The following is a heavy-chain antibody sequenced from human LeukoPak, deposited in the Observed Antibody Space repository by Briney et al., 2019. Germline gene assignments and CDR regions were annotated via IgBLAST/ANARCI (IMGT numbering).Heavy chain of an antibody. CDR3: ARTVDSLGGMDV. V-gene: IGHV3-48*01. CDR2: ISSSSTI. Sequence: GGSLRLSCAASGFTFSSYSMNWVRQAPGKGLEWVSYISSSSTIYYADSVKGRFTISRDNAKNSLYLQMNSLRAEDTAVYYCARTVDSLGGMDVWGQGTTVTVSS. D-gene: IGHD7-27*01. CDR1: GFTFSSYS. J-gene: IGHJ6*02.